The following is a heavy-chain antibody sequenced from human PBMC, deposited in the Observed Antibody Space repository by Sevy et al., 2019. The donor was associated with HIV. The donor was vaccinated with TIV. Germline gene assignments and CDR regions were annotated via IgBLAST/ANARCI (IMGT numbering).Heavy chain of an antibody. CDR1: GFTFSSYG. CDR3: AKVEDRVALPWAFDL. V-gene: IGHV3-30*18. Sequence: GGSLRLSCAASGFTFSSYGIHWVRQAPGKGLEWVAVISYDGSNKYYADSVKGRFTISRDNSKNTLTLQMNSLRAEDTAVYFGAKVEDRVALPWAFDLWGQGTMVTVSS. D-gene: IGHD3-10*01. J-gene: IGHJ3*01. CDR2: ISYDGSNK.